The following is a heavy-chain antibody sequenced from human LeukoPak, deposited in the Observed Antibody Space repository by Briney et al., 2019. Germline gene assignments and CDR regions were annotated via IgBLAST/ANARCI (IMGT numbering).Heavy chain of an antibody. V-gene: IGHV4-34*01. CDR2: INHSGST. Sequence: SETLSLTCAVYGGSFSGYYWSWIRQPPGKGLEWIGEINHSGSTNYNPSLKSRVTISVDTSKNQFSLKLSSVTAADTAVYFCGRGGNGIDIWGQGTTVIVSS. CDR3: GRGGNGIDI. D-gene: IGHD2-8*01. J-gene: IGHJ3*02. CDR1: GGSFSGYY.